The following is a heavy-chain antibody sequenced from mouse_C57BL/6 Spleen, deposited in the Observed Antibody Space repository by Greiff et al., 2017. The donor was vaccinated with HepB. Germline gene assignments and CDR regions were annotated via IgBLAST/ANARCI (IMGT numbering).Heavy chain of an antibody. V-gene: IGHV2-3*01. J-gene: IGHJ3*01. D-gene: IGHD2-4*01. CDR2: IWGDGST. CDR3: AKPGYDYDVGLFAY. CDR1: GFSLTSYG. Sequence: VQLQQSGPGLVAPSQSLSITCTVSGFSLTSYGVSWVRQPPGKGLEWLGVIWGDGSTNYHSALISRLSISKDNSKSQVFLKLNSLQTDDTATYYCAKPGYDYDVGLFAYWGQGTLVTVSA.